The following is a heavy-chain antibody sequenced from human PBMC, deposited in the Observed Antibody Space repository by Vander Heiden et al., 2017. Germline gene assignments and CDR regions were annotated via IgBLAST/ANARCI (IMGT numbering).Heavy chain of an antibody. D-gene: IGHD4-4*01. J-gene: IGHJ4*02. CDR3: ARDRATLSPYFFDY. CDR1: GFTFSSYW. CDR2: IDSDGSST. Sequence: EVPLVASGGGLVQPGGSLRLSCAASGFTFSSYWMHWVRQAPGKGLVWVSRIDSDGSSTFYADSVKGRFTISRDNAKNTLYLQVNSLRAEDTAVYYCARDRATLSPYFFDYWGQGTLVTVSS. V-gene: IGHV3-74*01.